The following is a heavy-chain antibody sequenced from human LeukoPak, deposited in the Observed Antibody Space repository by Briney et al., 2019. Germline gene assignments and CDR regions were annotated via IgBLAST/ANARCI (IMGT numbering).Heavy chain of an antibody. CDR2: ISAYNGNI. CDR1: GYTFTSYG. V-gene: IGHV1-18*01. Sequence: ALVKVSCKASGYTFTSYGISWVRQAPGQGLEWMGWISAYNGNINYAQKLQGRVTMTTDTSTSTAYMELRSLRSDDTAVYYCARPLAADCSSTTCPLTSFDYWGQGTLVTVSS. CDR3: ARPLAADCSSTTCPLTSFDY. D-gene: IGHD2-2*01. J-gene: IGHJ4*02.